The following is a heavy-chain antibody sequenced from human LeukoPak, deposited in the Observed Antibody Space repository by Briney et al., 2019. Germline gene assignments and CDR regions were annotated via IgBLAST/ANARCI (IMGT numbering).Heavy chain of an antibody. Sequence: GGSLRLSCAASGFTFSSYAMSWVRQAPGKGLEWVSAISGSGGSTYYADSVKGRFTISRDNSKNTLYLQMNSLRAEDTAVYYCAKDLEPYHLYDILTGFGGPAAFDIWGQGTMVTVSS. D-gene: IGHD3-9*01. CDR1: GFTFSSYA. CDR2: ISGSGGST. J-gene: IGHJ3*02. CDR3: AKDLEPYHLYDILTGFGGPAAFDI. V-gene: IGHV3-23*01.